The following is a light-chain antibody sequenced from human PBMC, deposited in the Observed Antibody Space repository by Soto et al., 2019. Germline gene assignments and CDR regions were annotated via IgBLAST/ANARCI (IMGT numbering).Light chain of an antibody. V-gene: IGKV3-15*01. Sequence: EIVMTQSPATLSVSPGERATLSCRASQSVSSDLAWYQQKPGQAPRLLIYGASTRATGLPARFSGSGSGTAFPLTISGLQSEDFAVYYCQQYNNWPFTFGPGTKVDIK. CDR1: QSVSSD. J-gene: IGKJ3*01. CDR2: GAS. CDR3: QQYNNWPFT.